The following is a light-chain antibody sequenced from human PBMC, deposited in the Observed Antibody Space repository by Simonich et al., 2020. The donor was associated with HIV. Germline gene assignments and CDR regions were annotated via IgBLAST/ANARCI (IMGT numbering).Light chain of an antibody. Sequence: EIVKTQSPGTLSVSPGERTTLSCRASQSVRSNVAWYQQKPGQAPRLLIYGTSTRATGIPARFSGSGSGTDFTLTISSLEPEDFAVYYCQQRSDWPGTFAQGTKLEIK. CDR1: QSVRSN. V-gene: IGKV3-15*01. CDR3: QQRSDWPGT. J-gene: IGKJ2*01. CDR2: GTS.